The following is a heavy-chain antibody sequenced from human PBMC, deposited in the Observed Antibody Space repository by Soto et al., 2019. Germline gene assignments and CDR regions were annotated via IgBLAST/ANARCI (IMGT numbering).Heavy chain of an antibody. CDR2: INAHSGGT. D-gene: IGHD6-6*01. CDR3: AKDLTRQLAYWLDP. V-gene: IGHV1-2*02. J-gene: IGHJ5*02. CDR1: GFSFTGYY. Sequence: VASVKVSCKASGFSFTGYYIHWLRQAPGQGLEWMGWINAHSGGTEYAQKFQGRVTLTRDTSIATAYLTLTSLTSDDTALYYCAKDLTRQLAYWLDPWGQGTQVTDSS.